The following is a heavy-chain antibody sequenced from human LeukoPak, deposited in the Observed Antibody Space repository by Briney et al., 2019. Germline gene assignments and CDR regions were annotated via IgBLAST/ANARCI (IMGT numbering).Heavy chain of an antibody. V-gene: IGHV1-2*02. CDR3: ARPYYYDSSGYYIDY. Sequence: ASVKVSCKASGYTFTSYGISWVRQAPGQGLEWMGWINPNSGGTNYAQKFQGRVTMTRDTSISTAYMELSRLRSDDTAVYYCARPYYYDSSGYYIDYWGQGTLVTVSS. CDR1: GYTFTSYG. D-gene: IGHD3-22*01. J-gene: IGHJ4*02. CDR2: INPNSGGT.